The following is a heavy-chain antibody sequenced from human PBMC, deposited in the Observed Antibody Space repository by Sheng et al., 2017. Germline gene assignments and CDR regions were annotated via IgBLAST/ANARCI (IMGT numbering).Heavy chain of an antibody. J-gene: IGHJ4*02. CDR3: ARKGGGSGSYHFDY. CDR2: VNHRGST. CDR1: GGSFSGHY. V-gene: IGHV4-34*01. D-gene: IGHD3-10*01. Sequence: QVQLQQWGAGLLKPSETLSLTCAVYGGSFSGHYWSWIRQPPREGAWSGLGKVNHRGSTNYNPSLKSRVTISVDTSKNQFSLKLSSVTAADTAVYYCARKGGGSGSYHFDYWGQGTLVTVSS.